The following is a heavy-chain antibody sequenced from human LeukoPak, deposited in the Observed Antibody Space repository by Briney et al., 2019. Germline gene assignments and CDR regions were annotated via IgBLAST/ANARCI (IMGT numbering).Heavy chain of an antibody. CDR3: AKRVDYGSSWYYFDY. CDR1: GFAFSTYV. V-gene: IGHV3-23*01. Sequence: GGSLRLSCAASGFAFSTYVMSRVRQAPGKGLDWVSAIGTSGGTTYYADSVKGRFTISRDNSKDTLYLQMNSLRAEDTAVYYCAKRVDYGSSWYYFDYWGQGTLVTVSS. CDR2: IGTSGGTT. D-gene: IGHD6-13*01. J-gene: IGHJ4*02.